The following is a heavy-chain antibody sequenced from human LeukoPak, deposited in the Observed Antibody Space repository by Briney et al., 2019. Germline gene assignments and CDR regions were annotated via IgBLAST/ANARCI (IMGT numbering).Heavy chain of an antibody. D-gene: IGHD6-19*01. J-gene: IGHJ4*02. CDR1: GYTFTSYA. V-gene: IGHV1-3*01. CDR2: INAGNGNT. CDR3: ATVSPQWLVFGDKYYFDY. Sequence: GASVKVSCKASGYTFTSYAMHWVRQAPGQRLEWMGWINAGNGNTKYSQKFQGRVTMTEDTSTDTAYMELSSLRSEDTAVYYCATVSPQWLVFGDKYYFDYWGQGTLVTVSS.